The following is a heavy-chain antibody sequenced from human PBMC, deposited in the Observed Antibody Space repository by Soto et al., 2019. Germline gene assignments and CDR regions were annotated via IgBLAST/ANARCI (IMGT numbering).Heavy chain of an antibody. Sequence: GGSLRLSCAASGFTFNTYGMSWVRQAPGKGLEWVSGISGSGGSTYYADSVKGRFTISRDNSKNTLYLQMNSLRAEDTAVYYCAKDGSQQLVRRTNYMDVWGKGTTVTVSS. CDR2: ISGSGGST. D-gene: IGHD6-6*01. V-gene: IGHV3-23*01. CDR3: AKDGSQQLVRRTNYMDV. CDR1: GFTFNTYG. J-gene: IGHJ6*03.